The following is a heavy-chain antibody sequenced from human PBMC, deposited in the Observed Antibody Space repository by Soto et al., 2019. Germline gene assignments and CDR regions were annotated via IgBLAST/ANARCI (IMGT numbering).Heavy chain of an antibody. V-gene: IGHV1-18*04. CDR3: ARVGSSCSRDY. CDR1: GYTFTSYG. J-gene: IGHJ4*02. Sequence: ASVKVSCKASGYTFTSYGISWVRQAPGQGLEWMGWISAYNGSTSYAQKFQGRVTMTRDTSTSTVYMELSSLRSEDTAVYYCARVGSSCSRDYWGQGTLVTVSS. CDR2: ISAYNGST. D-gene: IGHD2-15*01.